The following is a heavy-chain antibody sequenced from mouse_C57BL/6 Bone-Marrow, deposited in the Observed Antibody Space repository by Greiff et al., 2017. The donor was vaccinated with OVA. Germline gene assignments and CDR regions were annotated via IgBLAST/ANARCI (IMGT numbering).Heavy chain of an antibody. V-gene: IGHV1-69*01. Sequence: LQPGAELVMPGASVKLSCKASGYTFTSYWMHWVKQRPGQGLEWIGEIDPSDSYTNYNQKFKGKSTLTVDKSSSTAYMQLSSLTSEDSAVYYCARGLLRAMDYWGQGTSVTVSS. D-gene: IGHD1-1*01. CDR2: IDPSDSYT. CDR3: ARGLLRAMDY. J-gene: IGHJ4*01. CDR1: GYTFTSYW.